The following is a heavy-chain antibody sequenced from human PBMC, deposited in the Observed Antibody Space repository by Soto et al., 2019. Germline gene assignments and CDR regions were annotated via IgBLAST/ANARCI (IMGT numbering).Heavy chain of an antibody. CDR1: GYTFTSYG. D-gene: IGHD6-13*01. Sequence: QVQLVQSGAEVKKPGASVKVSCKASGYTFTSYGISWVRQAPGQGLEWMGWISAYNGNTKYAQKLQGKATMTTETSRSKAYMELRSLRSDDTAVYFCARDLGQQLFDYWGQGTLVTVSS. V-gene: IGHV1-18*01. CDR3: ARDLGQQLFDY. J-gene: IGHJ4*02. CDR2: ISAYNGNT.